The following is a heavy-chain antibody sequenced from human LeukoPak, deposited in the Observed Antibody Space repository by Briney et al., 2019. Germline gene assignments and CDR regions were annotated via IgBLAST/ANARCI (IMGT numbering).Heavy chain of an antibody. CDR2: ITSDGSST. CDR3: SRGVGATDS. Sequence: GGSLRLSRTASGFTCSSYWMHWVRQAPGKGLEWVSRITSDGSSTSHADSVKGRFTISRDNAKNTLYLQMNSLRAEDTAVYYCSRGVGATDSWGQGTLVTVSS. CDR1: GFTCSSYW. V-gene: IGHV3-74*01. J-gene: IGHJ4*02. D-gene: IGHD1-26*01.